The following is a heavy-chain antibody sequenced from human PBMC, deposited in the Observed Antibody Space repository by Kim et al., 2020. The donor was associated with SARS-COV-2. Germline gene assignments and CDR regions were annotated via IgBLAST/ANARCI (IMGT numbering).Heavy chain of an antibody. D-gene: IGHD5-12*01. J-gene: IGHJ2*01. V-gene: IGHV4-38-2*02. CDR1: GYSISSGYY. Sequence: SETLSLTCTVSGYSISSGYYWGWIRQPPGKGLEWIGGIYHSGSTYYNPSLKSRVTISVDTSKNKFSLKLGSVTAADTAVYYCARDDSGYLRFSWYFDLWGRGPVVTVPS. CDR3: ARDDSGYLRFSWYFDL. CDR2: IYHSGST.